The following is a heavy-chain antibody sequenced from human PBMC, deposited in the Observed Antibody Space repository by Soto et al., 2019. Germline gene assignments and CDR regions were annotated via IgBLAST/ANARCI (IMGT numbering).Heavy chain of an antibody. CDR2: SDGDGSGA. J-gene: IGHJ4*02. D-gene: IGHD1-1*01. CDR1: GLTFSSFW. CDR3: TKGATSLFDF. V-gene: IGHV3-74*01. Sequence: GWSLRISCAGYGLTFSSFWMHWVRHVPGKGLVWVSRSDGDGSGAHYADSVKGRFTISADNSINTAYLQLLNLKASDTAIYYCTKGATSLFDFCGQGTRVTVSS.